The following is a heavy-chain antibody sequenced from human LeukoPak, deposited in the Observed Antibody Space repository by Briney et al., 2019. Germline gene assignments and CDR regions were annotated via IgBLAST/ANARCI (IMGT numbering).Heavy chain of an antibody. V-gene: IGHV4-30-4*07. CDR3: ARSHRWELHSLDY. J-gene: IGHJ4*02. CDR2: IYYSGST. CDR1: DGSISSGGYS. D-gene: IGHD1-26*01. Sequence: PSQTLSLTCAVSDGSISSGGYSWSWIRQPPGKGLEWIGYIYYSGSTNYNPSLKSRVTISVDTSKNQFSLKLSSVTAADTAVYYCARSHRWELHSLDYWGQGTLVTVSS.